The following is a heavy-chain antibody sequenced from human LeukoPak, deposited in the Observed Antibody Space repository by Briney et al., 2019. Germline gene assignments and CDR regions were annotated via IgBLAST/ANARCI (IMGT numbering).Heavy chain of an antibody. CDR3: ARVGIAAAGNPFDY. CDR1: GGTFSSYA. Sequence: ASVKVSFKASGGTFSSYAISWVRQAPGQGLEWMGRIIPIFGTANYAQKFQGRVTITTDESTSTAYMELSSLRSEDTAVYYCARVGIAAAGNPFDYWGQGTLVTVSS. D-gene: IGHD6-13*01. CDR2: IIPIFGTA. J-gene: IGHJ4*02. V-gene: IGHV1-69*05.